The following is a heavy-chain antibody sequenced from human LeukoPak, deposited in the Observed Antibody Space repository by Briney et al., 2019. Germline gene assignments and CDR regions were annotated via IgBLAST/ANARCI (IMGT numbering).Heavy chain of an antibody. V-gene: IGHV4-38-2*02. J-gene: IGHJ3*02. Sequence: SETLSLTCTVSGYSISSGYYWGWIRQPPGKGLEWIGSIYHSGSTYYNPSLKSRVTISVDASKNQFSLKLSSVTAADTAVYYCASSSSNYAFDIWGQGTMVTVSS. CDR3: ASSSSNYAFDI. D-gene: IGHD6-13*01. CDR1: GYSISSGYY. CDR2: IYHSGST.